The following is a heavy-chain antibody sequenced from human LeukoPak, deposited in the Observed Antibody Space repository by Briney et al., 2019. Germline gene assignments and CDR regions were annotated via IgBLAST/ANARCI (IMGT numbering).Heavy chain of an antibody. CDR1: GLTFSDYW. CDR2: MNRDGSEK. J-gene: IGHJ6*02. Sequence: GGSLRLSCAASGLTFSDYWLSWVRQAPGKGLEWVANMNRDGSEKNYVDSMKGRITISRDNAKNSLYLQMNSLRVEDTAVYYCARDGGIIRFGGQDVWGQGTTVTVS. D-gene: IGHD3-16*01. CDR3: ARDGGIIRFGGQDV. V-gene: IGHV3-7*01.